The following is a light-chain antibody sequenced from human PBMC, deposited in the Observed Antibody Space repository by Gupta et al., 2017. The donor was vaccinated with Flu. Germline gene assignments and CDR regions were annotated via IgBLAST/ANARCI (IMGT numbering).Light chain of an antibody. CDR2: KAS. J-gene: IGKJ4*01. V-gene: IGKV1-5*03. Sequence: DIQMTQSPSTLSASVGDRVTITCRASQSIRSWLAWYQQKPGKAPNLLIYKASRLESGVPSRFSGSGSGTEFTLTISSLQPDDVATYYCQQYDSYSLTFGGGTEVEIK. CDR1: QSIRSW. CDR3: QQYDSYSLT.